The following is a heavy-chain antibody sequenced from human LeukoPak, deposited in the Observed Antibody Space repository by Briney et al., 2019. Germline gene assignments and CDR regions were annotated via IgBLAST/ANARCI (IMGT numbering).Heavy chain of an antibody. CDR3: ARGYSSSSRGYFDY. V-gene: IGHV4-39*07. Sequence: PSETLSLTCTVSGGSISSSSYYWGWIRQPPGKGLEWIGEINHSGSTNYNPSLKSRVTISVDTSKNQFSLKLSSVTAADTAVYYCARGYSSSSRGYFDYWGQGTLVTVSS. CDR2: INHSGST. CDR1: GGSISSSSYY. J-gene: IGHJ4*02. D-gene: IGHD6-6*01.